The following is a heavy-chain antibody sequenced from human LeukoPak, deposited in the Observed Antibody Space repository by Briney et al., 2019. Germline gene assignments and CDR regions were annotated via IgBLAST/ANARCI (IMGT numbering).Heavy chain of an antibody. CDR1: GFTFSTYA. J-gene: IGHJ5*01. CDR3: AKEGAYPIITYDS. D-gene: IGHD1-14*01. V-gene: IGHV3-23*01. Sequence: KPGGSLRLSCAASGFTFSTYAMTWVRQAPGKGLEWVSAISGSGGDTDYADSVKGRFTISRDNAKNSLYLQMNSLRAEDAGVYYCAKEGAYPIITYDSWGQGTLVTVSS. CDR2: ISGSGGDT.